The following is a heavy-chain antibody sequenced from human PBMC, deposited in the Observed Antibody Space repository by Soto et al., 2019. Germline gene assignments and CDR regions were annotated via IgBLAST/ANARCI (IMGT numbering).Heavy chain of an antibody. J-gene: IGHJ6*02. Sequence: QVQLVQSGAEVQKPGSSVKVSCKASGGTFSSYAISWVRQAPGQGLEWTGGIIPISDTTNYAQKFQGRVTITADESTSTAYMELSSLRSEDTAVYYCARSQGSSTSLEIYYYYYYGMDVWGQGTTVTVSS. CDR2: IIPISDTT. V-gene: IGHV1-69*01. CDR1: GGTFSSYA. D-gene: IGHD2-2*01. CDR3: ARSQGSSTSLEIYYYYYYGMDV.